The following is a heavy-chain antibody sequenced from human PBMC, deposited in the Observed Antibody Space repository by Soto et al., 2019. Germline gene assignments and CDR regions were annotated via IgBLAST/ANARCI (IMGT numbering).Heavy chain of an antibody. CDR1: GGTFSSYA. J-gene: IGHJ6*02. V-gene: IGHV1-69*13. Sequence: SVKVSCKASGGTFSSYAISWVRQAPGQGLEWMGGIIPIFGTANYAQKFQGRVTITADESTSTAYMELSSLRSEDTAVYYCAGVSQDYYYYYGMDVWGQGTTVTVSS. CDR2: IIPIFGTA. CDR3: AGVSQDYYYYYGMDV.